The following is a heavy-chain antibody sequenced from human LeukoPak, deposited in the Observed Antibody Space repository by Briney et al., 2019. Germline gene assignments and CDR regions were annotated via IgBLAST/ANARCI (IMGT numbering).Heavy chain of an antibody. Sequence: GASVKVSCKASGYTFTGYYMHWVRQAPGQGLEWMGWLNPNSGGTNYAQKFRGRVTMTRDTSISTAYMELSRLRSDDTAVYYCARPQEGLAFDYWGQGTLVTVSS. J-gene: IGHJ4*02. V-gene: IGHV1-2*02. CDR1: GYTFTGYY. D-gene: IGHD6-19*01. CDR2: LNPNSGGT. CDR3: ARPQEGLAFDY.